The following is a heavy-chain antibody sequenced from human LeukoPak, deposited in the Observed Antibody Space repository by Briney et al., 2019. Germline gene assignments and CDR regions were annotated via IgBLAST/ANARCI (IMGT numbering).Heavy chain of an antibody. CDR3: AKEKGLAYGSGSYYSPDYYYYGMDV. V-gene: IGHV3-30*18. Sequence: PGGSLRLSCVASRFNFRSYGMHWVRQAPGKGLEWVAVISYDGSNKYYADSVKGRFTIPRDNSKNTLYLQMNSLRAEDTAVYYCAKEKGLAYGSGSYYSPDYYYYGMDVWGKGTTVTVSS. D-gene: IGHD3-10*01. CDR2: ISYDGSNK. CDR1: RFNFRSYG. J-gene: IGHJ6*04.